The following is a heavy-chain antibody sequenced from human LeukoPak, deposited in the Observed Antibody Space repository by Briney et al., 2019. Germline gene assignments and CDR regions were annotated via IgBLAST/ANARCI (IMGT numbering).Heavy chain of an antibody. D-gene: IGHD2-2*01. Sequence: PSETLSLTCTVSGGSISSYYWGWIRQPPGKGLEWIGSIYYSGSTYYNPSLKSRVTISVDTSKNQFSLKLSSVTAADTAVYYCARLRDIVVVPAAPFDYWGQGTLVTVSS. CDR3: ARLRDIVVVPAAPFDY. V-gene: IGHV4-39*01. CDR2: IYYSGST. CDR1: GGSISSYY. J-gene: IGHJ4*02.